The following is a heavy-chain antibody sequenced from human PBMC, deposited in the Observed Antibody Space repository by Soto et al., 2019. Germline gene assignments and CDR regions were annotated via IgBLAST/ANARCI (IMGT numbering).Heavy chain of an antibody. V-gene: IGHV4-39*01. D-gene: IGHD1-1*01. Sequence: QLQLQESGPGLVKPSETLSLTCTVSGGSISSSSYYWGWIRQPPGKGLEWIGSIYYSGSTYYNPSLKSRVTISVDTSKNQFSLKLSSVTAADTAVYYCARHYRYGRGWFDPWGQGTLVTVSS. CDR2: IYYSGST. CDR1: GGSISSSSYY. CDR3: ARHYRYGRGWFDP. J-gene: IGHJ5*02.